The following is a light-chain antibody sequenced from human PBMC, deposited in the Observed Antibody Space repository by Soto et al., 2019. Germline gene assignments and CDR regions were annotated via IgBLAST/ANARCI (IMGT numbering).Light chain of an antibody. CDR3: QQYSNWPLS. V-gene: IGKV3-15*01. Sequence: TQSPATLSLSPGERATLSCMASQSVTTYLAWYQQKPGQAPRLLIHGASSRATGIPARFSGSGSGTDFTLSISSLQSEDFGVYYCQQYSNWPLSFGGGTKVDI. CDR2: GAS. CDR1: QSVTTY. J-gene: IGKJ4*01.